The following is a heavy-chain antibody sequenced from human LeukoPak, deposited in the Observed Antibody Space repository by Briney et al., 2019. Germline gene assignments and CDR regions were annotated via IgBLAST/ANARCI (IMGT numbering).Heavy chain of an antibody. CDR1: GGSISSYY. V-gene: IGHV4-59*01. CDR3: AREAMTDNRGFDWFDP. J-gene: IGHJ5*02. Sequence: SETLSLTCTVSGGSISSYYWSWIRQPPGKGLEWIGYIYYSGSTNYNPSLKSRVTISVDTSKNQFSLKLSSVTAADTAVYYCAREAMTDNRGFDWFDPWGQGTLVTVSS. D-gene: IGHD1-14*01. CDR2: IYYSGST.